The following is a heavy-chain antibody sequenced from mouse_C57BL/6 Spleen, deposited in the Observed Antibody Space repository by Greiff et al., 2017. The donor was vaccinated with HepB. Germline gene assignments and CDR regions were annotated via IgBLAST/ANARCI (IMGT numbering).Heavy chain of an antibody. CDR1: GFNIQDYY. Sequence: EVQLQQSGAELVKPGASVKLSCTASGFNIQDYYMHWVKQRTEQGLEWIGRIDPEDGETKYAPKFQGKATITAGTSSNTAYLQLSSLPSEDTAVYDGARWYYEGWFAYWGQGTRVTVAA. CDR3: ARWYYEGWFAY. V-gene: IGHV14-2*01. CDR2: IDPEDGET. D-gene: IGHD2-4*01. J-gene: IGHJ3*01.